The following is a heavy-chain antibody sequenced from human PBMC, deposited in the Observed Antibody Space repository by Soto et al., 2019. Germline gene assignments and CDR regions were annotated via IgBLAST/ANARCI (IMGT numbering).Heavy chain of an antibody. CDR1: GGSFSGYY. CDR2: IDHSGYT. D-gene: IGHD3-3*01. CDR3: ARVREWFDT. J-gene: IGHJ5*02. V-gene: IGHV4-34*01. Sequence: XETLSLTCAVYGGSFSGYYWNWIRQPPGKGLEWIGEIDHSGYTNYNPSLKSRVTISVDTSKNQFSLRLTSVTAADTAVYYCARVREWFDTWGQGTLVTVSS.